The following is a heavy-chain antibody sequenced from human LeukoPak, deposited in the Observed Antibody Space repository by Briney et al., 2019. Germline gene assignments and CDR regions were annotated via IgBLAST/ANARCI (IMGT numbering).Heavy chain of an antibody. Sequence: GGSLRLSCAASGFTFSSYSMNWVRQAPGKGLEWVSYISSSSSTIYYADSVKGRFTISRDNAKNSLYLQMNSLRAEDTAVYYCARDGNYDFWSGYSQYFDYWGQGTLVTVSP. D-gene: IGHD3-3*01. V-gene: IGHV3-48*01. CDR2: ISSSSSTI. CDR3: ARDGNYDFWSGYSQYFDY. CDR1: GFTFSSYS. J-gene: IGHJ4*02.